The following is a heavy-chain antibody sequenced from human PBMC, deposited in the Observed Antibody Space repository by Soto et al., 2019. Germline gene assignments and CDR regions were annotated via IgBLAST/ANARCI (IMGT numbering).Heavy chain of an antibody. D-gene: IGHD2-21*02. CDR3: ARAHIVVVTALSPWFDP. Sequence: SLKISCKGSGYSFTSYWIGWVRQMPGKGLEWMGIIYPGDSDTRYSPSFQGQVTISADKSISTAYLQWSSLKASDTAMYYCARAHIVVVTALSPWFDPWGQGTLVTVSS. CDR2: IYPGDSDT. CDR1: GYSFTSYW. J-gene: IGHJ5*02. V-gene: IGHV5-51*01.